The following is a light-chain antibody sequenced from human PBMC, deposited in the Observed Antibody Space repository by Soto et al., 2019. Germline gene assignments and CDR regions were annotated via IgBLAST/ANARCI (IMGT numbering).Light chain of an antibody. CDR1: QNVLYSSNNKNY. V-gene: IGKV4-1*01. CDR3: QQYYNYPPWT. J-gene: IGKJ1*01. Sequence: DIVMTQSPDSLAVSLGERATINCKSSQNVLYSSNNKNYLAWYQQKPGQPPKLLIYWASTRESGVPDRFSGSGSGTDFTLTISSLQAEDVAVYYCQQYYNYPPWTFGQGTKVEIK. CDR2: WAS.